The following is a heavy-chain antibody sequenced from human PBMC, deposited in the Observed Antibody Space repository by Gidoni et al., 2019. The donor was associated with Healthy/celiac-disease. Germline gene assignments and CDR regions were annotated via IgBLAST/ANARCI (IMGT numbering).Heavy chain of an antibody. D-gene: IGHD3-10*01. J-gene: IGHJ3*02. CDR1: GGSISSGGYY. Sequence: QVQLQESGPGLVKPSQTLSLTCTVSGGSISSGGYYWSWIRQHPGKGLEWIGYIYYSGGTHYNPSLKSRVTISVDTSKNQFSLKLSSVTAADTAVYYCARDRGFYGSGDAFDIWGQGKMVTVSS. CDR2: IYYSGGT. CDR3: ARDRGFYGSGDAFDI. V-gene: IGHV4-31*03.